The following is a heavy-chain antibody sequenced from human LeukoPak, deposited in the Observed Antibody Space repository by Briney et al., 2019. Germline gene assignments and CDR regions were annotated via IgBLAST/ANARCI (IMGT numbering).Heavy chain of an antibody. J-gene: IGHJ4*02. CDR3: ARGHYDVLAVSHKWTPDY. CDR2: ITSGGDYI. V-gene: IGHV3-21*01. Sequence: GGSLRLSCAASGFTFNTFNMNWVRQAPGKGLEWVSSITSGGDYIYYADSVKGRFTTSRDNAKNSLSLQLNSLRVEDTAVYYCARGHYDVLAVSHKWTPDYWGQGTLVTVSS. D-gene: IGHD3-9*01. CDR1: GFTFNTFN.